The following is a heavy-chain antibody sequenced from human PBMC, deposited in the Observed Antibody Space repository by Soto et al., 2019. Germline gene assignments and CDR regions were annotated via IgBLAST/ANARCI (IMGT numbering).Heavy chain of an antibody. D-gene: IGHD1-26*01. J-gene: IGHJ4*02. CDR1: GGSVSSYQ. CDR2: TSYSGNT. V-gene: IGHV4-59*02. Sequence: SETLSLTRTISGGSVSSYQWSWIRQPPGKGLEWIGLTSYSGNTVYNPSLKSRVAFSVDTSKNHFSLTLTSVTAADTAVYYCARDGVGPFDYWGQGALVTVSS. CDR3: ARDGVGPFDY.